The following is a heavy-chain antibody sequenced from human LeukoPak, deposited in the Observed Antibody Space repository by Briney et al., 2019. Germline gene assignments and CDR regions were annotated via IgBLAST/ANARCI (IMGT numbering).Heavy chain of an antibody. CDR2: IYHSGST. V-gene: IGHV4-31*03. CDR1: GGSISSGGYY. J-gene: IGHJ5*01. Sequence: TSETLSFTCTVSGGSISSGGYYWNWIRQHPGKGLEWIGYIYHSGSTYYNPSLKSRVTMSVDTSKNQFSLKLSFVTAADTAVYFCARDGEYIYGCFDSWGQGTLVTVSS. D-gene: IGHD5-18*01. CDR3: ARDGEYIYGCFDS.